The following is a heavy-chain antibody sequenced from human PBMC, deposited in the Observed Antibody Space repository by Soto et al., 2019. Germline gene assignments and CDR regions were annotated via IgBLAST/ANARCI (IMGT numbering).Heavy chain of an antibody. CDR2: ISGYDGNT. CDR3: ARDTPRYYYGSGSYYNVWFDP. CDR1: GYTFTSYG. Sequence: ASVKVSCKASGYTFTSYGISWVRQAPGEGLEWVGWISGYDGNTDYAQKLQGRVTMTTDTSTSTAYMELRSLRSDDTAVYYCARDTPRYYYGSGSYYNVWFDPWGQGTLVTVSS. D-gene: IGHD3-10*01. V-gene: IGHV1-18*01. J-gene: IGHJ5*02.